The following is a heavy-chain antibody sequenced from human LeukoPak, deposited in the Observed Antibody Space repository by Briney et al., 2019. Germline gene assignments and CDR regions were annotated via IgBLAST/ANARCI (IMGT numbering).Heavy chain of an antibody. Sequence: GGSLRLSCAASGFTFSSYAMSWVRQAPGKGLEWVSAISGSGGSTYYADSVKGRFTISRDNSKNTLYLQMNSLRAEDTAVYYCAKETGSSGYYPTEGFDYWGQGTLVTVSS. V-gene: IGHV3-23*01. J-gene: IGHJ4*02. CDR2: ISGSGGST. D-gene: IGHD3-22*01. CDR3: AKETGSSGYYPTEGFDY. CDR1: GFTFSSYA.